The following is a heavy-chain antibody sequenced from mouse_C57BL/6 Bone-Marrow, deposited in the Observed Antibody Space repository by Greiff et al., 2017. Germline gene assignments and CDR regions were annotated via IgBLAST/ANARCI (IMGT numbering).Heavy chain of an antibody. Sequence: QVQLQQPGAELVRPGSSVKLSCKASGYTFTSYWMHWVKQRPIQGLEWIGNIDPSDSETHYNQKFKDKATLTVDKSSSTAYMQLSSQTSEDSAVYYCAREEVYDYDLANFDYWGQGTTLTVSS. V-gene: IGHV1-52*01. CDR1: GYTFTSYW. CDR2: IDPSDSET. J-gene: IGHJ2*01. D-gene: IGHD2-4*01. CDR3: AREEVYDYDLANFDY.